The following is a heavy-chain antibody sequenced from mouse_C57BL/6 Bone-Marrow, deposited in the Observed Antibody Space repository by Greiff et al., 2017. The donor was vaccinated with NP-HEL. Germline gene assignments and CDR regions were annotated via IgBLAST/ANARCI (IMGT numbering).Heavy chain of an antibody. CDR3: ARGGGLDY. CDR1: GYTFTDYY. V-gene: IGHV1-26*01. Sequence: EVQLQQSGPELVKPGASVKISCKASGYTFTDYYMNWVKQSHGKSLEWIGDINPNNGRTSYNQKFKGKATLTVDKSSSTAYMELRSLTSEDSAVYYCARGGGLDYWGQGTTLTVSS. CDR2: INPNNGRT. J-gene: IGHJ2*01.